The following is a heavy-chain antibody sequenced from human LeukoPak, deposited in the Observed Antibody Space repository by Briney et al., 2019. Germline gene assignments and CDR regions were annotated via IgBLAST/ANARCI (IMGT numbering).Heavy chain of an antibody. D-gene: IGHD6-13*01. CDR1: GYTFTSYD. CDR2: MNPNSGNT. V-gene: IGHV1-8*01. CDR3: ATTDPSAATGEGSDY. J-gene: IGHJ4*02. Sequence: ASVKVSCKASGYTFTSYDINWVRQATGQGLEWMGWMNPNSGNTGYAQKFQGRVTMTRNTSISTAYMELSSLRFEDTAVYYCATTDPSAATGEGSDYWGQGTPVTVSS.